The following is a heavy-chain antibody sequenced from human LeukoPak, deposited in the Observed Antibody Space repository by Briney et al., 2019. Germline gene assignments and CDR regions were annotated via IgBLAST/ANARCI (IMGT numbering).Heavy chain of an antibody. J-gene: IGHJ4*02. CDR2: ISVNNGNT. Sequence: ASVKVSCKASGGTFSSYGISWVRQAPGQGLEWMGWISVNNGNTNYAQNLQGRVTMTTDTSTSTAYMELRSLRSDDTAVYYCARSPVRYFDWSFDYWGQGTLVTVSS. V-gene: IGHV1-18*01. CDR1: GGTFSSYG. CDR3: ARSPVRYFDWSFDY. D-gene: IGHD3-9*01.